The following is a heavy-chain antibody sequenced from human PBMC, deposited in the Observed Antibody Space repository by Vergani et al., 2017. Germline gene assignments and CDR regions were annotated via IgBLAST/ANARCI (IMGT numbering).Heavy chain of an antibody. J-gene: IGHJ4*01. V-gene: IGHV3-74*03. Sequence: EVQLVESGGGSVQSGGSLRLSCVASGFSFNTYWMHWVRQVPGKGLMWVARIDEYGNRATYGDFETGRFTISRDNAKNTVFLQMNNLRADDAGVYYCTRSECSGTTCYGHYFDLWGHGILVTVSS. D-gene: IGHD2-15*01. CDR3: TRSECSGTTCYGHYFDL. CDR1: GFSFNTYW. CDR2: IDEYGNRA.